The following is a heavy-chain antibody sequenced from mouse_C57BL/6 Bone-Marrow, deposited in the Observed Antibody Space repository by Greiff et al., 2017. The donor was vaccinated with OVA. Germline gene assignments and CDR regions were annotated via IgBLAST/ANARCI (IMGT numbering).Heavy chain of an antibody. Sequence: EVKLMESGGGLVQPGGSLKLSCAASGFTFSDYYMYWVRQTPEKRLEWVAYISNGGGSTYYPDTVKGRFTISRDNAKNTLYLQMSRLKSEDTAMYYCARHKLGRAWFAYWGQGTLVTVSA. J-gene: IGHJ3*01. V-gene: IGHV5-12*01. CDR2: ISNGGGST. D-gene: IGHD4-1*01. CDR3: ARHKLGRAWFAY. CDR1: GFTFSDYY.